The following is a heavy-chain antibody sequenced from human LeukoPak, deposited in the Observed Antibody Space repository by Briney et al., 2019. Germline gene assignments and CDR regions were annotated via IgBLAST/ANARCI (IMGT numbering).Heavy chain of an antibody. CDR1: GFTFSSYS. V-gene: IGHV3-48*04. J-gene: IGHJ4*02. CDR3: ARDSGWYYFDY. D-gene: IGHD6-19*01. CDR2: ISSSSSTI. Sequence: GGSLRLSCAASGFTFSSYSMNWVRQAPGKGREWVSDISSSSSTIYYADSVKGRFTISRDNAKNSLYLQMNSLRAEDTAVYYCARDSGWYYFDYWGQGTLVTVSS.